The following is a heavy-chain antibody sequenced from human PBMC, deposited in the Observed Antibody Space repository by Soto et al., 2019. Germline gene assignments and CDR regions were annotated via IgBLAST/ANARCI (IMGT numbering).Heavy chain of an antibody. CDR3: AKALRTTISDYGMDV. V-gene: IGHV3-30*18. CDR2: ISYDETNE. Sequence: QVQLVESGGGLVQPGGSLRLTCVASGFTFGSDGMHWVRQAPGKGLEWVAVISYDETNEYYVDSVKGRFTISRDNSKRTLYLQMNRLRPEDTAVYKCAKALRTTISDYGMDVWGQGTTVTVSS. J-gene: IGHJ6*02. CDR1: GFTFGSDG. D-gene: IGHD2-21*01.